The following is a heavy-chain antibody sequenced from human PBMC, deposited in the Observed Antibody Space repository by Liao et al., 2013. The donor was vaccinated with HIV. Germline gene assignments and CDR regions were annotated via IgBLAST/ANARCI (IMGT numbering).Heavy chain of an antibody. V-gene: IGHV4-61*02. CDR2: IYSSGST. Sequence: QVQLQESGPGLVKPSQILSLTCIVSGGPISSGSYYWSWVRQPAGKGLECIGRIYSSGSTKYNSALESRVSISVDTSKNQFSLRLGSVTAADTAVYYCARGYHPDYPLSDYGDYDRALGNWFDPWGQGTLVTVSS. D-gene: IGHD4-17*01. CDR3: ARGYHPDYPLSDYGDYDRALGNWFDP. J-gene: IGHJ5*02. CDR1: GGPISSGSYY.